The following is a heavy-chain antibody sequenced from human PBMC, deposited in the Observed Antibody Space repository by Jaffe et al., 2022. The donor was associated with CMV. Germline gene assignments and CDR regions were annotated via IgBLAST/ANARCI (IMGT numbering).Heavy chain of an antibody. CDR3: ARRGYCSGGSCYVYYYYYMDV. J-gene: IGHJ6*03. V-gene: IGHV4-34*01. D-gene: IGHD2-15*01. CDR1: GGSFSGYY. CDR2: INHSGST. Sequence: QVQLQQWGAGLLKPSETLSLTCAVYGGSFSGYYWSWIRQPPGKGLEWIGEINHSGSTNYNPSLKSRVTISVDTSKNQFSLKLSSVTAADTAVYYCARRGYCSGGSCYVYYYYYMDVWGKGTTVTVSS.